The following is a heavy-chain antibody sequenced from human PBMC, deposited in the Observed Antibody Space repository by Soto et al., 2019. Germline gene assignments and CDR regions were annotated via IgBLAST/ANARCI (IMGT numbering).Heavy chain of an antibody. J-gene: IGHJ4*02. CDR3: ARLPKGSTVTS. CDR1: GYRFSDYS. CDR2: ITSSGDST. Sequence: DVQLLESGGGSVHPGRSLRLACAGYGYRFSDYSMNWDRQAPGKGLEWVAYITSSGDSTYYADSVKGRFTVSRDNAKNSLFLQMNGLRDEDTAVYYCARLPKGSTVTSWGQGTLVTVSS. V-gene: IGHV3-48*02. D-gene: IGHD4-17*01.